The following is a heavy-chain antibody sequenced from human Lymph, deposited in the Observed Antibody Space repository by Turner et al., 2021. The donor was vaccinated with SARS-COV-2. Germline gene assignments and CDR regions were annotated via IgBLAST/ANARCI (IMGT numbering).Heavy chain of an antibody. V-gene: IGHV1-8*02. CDR3: ARGRYSGGGMDV. D-gene: IGHD1-26*01. Sequence: QVQLVQSGAEVKKPGASVKVSCKAPGYTFTSYDINWVRQATGQGLEWMGRVNPNSGNAGYAQKFQGKVTMTRNTSKSTAYMELSSLRSEDTAVYYCARGRYSGGGMDVWGQGTTVTVSS. J-gene: IGHJ6*02. CDR2: VNPNSGNA. CDR1: GYTFTSYD.